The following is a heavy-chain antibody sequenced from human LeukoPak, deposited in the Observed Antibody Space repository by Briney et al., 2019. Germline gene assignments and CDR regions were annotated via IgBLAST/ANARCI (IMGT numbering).Heavy chain of an antibody. CDR3: AREGSDSCHDY. CDR1: GYTFTGYY. J-gene: IGHJ4*02. CDR2: INPNSGGT. V-gene: IGHV1-2*06. D-gene: IGHD2-15*01. Sequence: ASVKVSCKASGYTFTGYYMHWVRQATGQGLGWMGRINPNSGGTNYAQKFQGRVTMTRDTSISTAYMELSRLRSDDTAVYYCAREGSDSCHDYWGQGTLVTVSS.